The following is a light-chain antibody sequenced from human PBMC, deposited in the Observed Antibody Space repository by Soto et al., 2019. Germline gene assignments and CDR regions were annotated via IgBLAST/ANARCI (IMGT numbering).Light chain of an antibody. CDR2: DVS. J-gene: IGLJ1*01. Sequence: QSALTQPASVSGSPGQSITISCTGTSSDVVGYNYVSWYQQHPGKAPKLMIYDVSNRPSGVSNRFSGSKSGNTASLTISGLQAKDEADYYCSSYTSSSTSRYVFGTGTKVTV. CDR1: SSDVVGYNY. CDR3: SSYTSSSTSRYV. V-gene: IGLV2-14*01.